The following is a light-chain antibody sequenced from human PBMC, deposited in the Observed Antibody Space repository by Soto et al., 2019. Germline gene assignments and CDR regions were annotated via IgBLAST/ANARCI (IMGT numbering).Light chain of an antibody. CDR2: GVS. CDR1: QSVSSNY. CDR3: QQRSNWPIT. Sequence: EIVLTQSPGTLSLSPGERATLSCRASQSVSSNYFAWYQQKPGQAPRLLIYGVSSRPTGIPDRFSGSGSGTDFTLTISSLEPEDFAVYYCQQRSNWPITFGQGTRLEIK. J-gene: IGKJ5*01. V-gene: IGKV3D-20*02.